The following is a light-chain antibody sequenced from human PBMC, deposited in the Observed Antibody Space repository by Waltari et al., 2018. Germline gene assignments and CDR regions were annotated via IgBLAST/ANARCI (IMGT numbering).Light chain of an antibody. CDR3: SSDTSSSTLV. J-gene: IGLJ2*01. CDR2: EVS. CDR1: SSDVGGYNY. Sequence: QSALTQPASVSGSPGQSITISCAGTSSDVGGYNYVSWYQQHPDKAPQLVIYEVSHRPPGVSSRFSGSKSGNTASLTISGLRAEDEADYYCSSDTSSSTLVFGGGTKVTVL. V-gene: IGLV2-14*01.